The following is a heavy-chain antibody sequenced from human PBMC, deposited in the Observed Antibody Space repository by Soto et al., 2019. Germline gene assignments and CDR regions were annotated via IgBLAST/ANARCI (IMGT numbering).Heavy chain of an antibody. D-gene: IGHD2-2*02. Sequence: SVKVSCKASGGTFSSYAISWVRQAPGQGLEWMGGIIPIFGTANYAQKFQGRVTITADKSTSTAYMELSSLRSEDTAVYYCARDSCSSTSCYNYYYYGMDVWGQGTTVTVS. CDR1: GGTFSSYA. J-gene: IGHJ6*02. V-gene: IGHV1-69*06. CDR2: IIPIFGTA. CDR3: ARDSCSSTSCYNYYYYGMDV.